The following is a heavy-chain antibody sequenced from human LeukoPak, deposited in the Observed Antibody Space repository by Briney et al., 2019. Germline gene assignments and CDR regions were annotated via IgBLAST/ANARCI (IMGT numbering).Heavy chain of an antibody. D-gene: IGHD3-9*01. CDR3: TNQPILAGTIDY. J-gene: IGHJ4*02. V-gene: IGHV3-23*01. Sequence: PGGSLRLSCAASRFTFTTYAMNWVRQAPGKGLEWVSTINDGGGTTYYADSVKGRFTISRDNSKNTLYLEMNNLRAEDTALYYCTNQPILAGTIDYWGQGTLVTVSS. CDR2: INDGGGTT. CDR1: RFTFTTYA.